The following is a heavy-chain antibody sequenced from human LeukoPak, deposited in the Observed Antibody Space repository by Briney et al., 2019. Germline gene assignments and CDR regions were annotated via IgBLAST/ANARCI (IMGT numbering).Heavy chain of an antibody. CDR2: MDPSDSYT. Sequence: GEPLRISCKGSGYSFTNNWISWVRQVPGKGLEWMGRMDPSDSYTNYSPSFQGHVTISADKSISTAYLQWNSLKASDTAMYYCARLQMLRGITDAFDIWGQGTMVTVSS. D-gene: IGHD3-10*01. J-gene: IGHJ3*02. CDR3: ARLQMLRGITDAFDI. V-gene: IGHV5-10-1*01. CDR1: GYSFTNNW.